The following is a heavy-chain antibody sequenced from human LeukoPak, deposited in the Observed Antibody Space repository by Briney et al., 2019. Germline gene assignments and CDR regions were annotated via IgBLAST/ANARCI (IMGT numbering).Heavy chain of an antibody. CDR2: MYPKTAAS. Sequence: ASVKVSCKASGYTFTAYYIHWVRQAPGQGLEWMGWMYPKTAASNNEQKFQGRVTMTRDTSISTAYMELSRLRSDDTAVYYCARPPMGKYGDYVVYYMDVWGKGTTVTVSS. D-gene: IGHD4-17*01. V-gene: IGHV1-2*02. CDR3: ARPPMGKYGDYVVYYMDV. CDR1: GYTFTAYY. J-gene: IGHJ6*03.